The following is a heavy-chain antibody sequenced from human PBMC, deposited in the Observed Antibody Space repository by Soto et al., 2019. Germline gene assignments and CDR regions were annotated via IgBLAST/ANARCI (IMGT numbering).Heavy chain of an antibody. D-gene: IGHD3-16*02. V-gene: IGHV4-31*03. CDR2: IYYSGST. J-gene: IGHJ6*02. Sequence: LSLTCTVSGGSISSGGYYWSWIRQHPGKGLEWIGYIYYSGSTYYNPSLKSRVTISVDTSKNQFSLKLSSVTAADTAVYYCARDPGMITFGGVIVHYGMDVWGQGTTVTVSS. CDR3: ARDPGMITFGGVIVHYGMDV. CDR1: GGSISSGGYY.